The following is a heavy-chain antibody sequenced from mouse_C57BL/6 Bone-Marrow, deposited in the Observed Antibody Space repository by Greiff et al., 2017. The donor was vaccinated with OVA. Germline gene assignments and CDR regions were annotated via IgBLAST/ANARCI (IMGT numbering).Heavy chain of an antibody. CDR1: GYTFTSYW. CDR2: INPSSGYT. V-gene: IGHV1-7*01. CDR3: ASRQLHYAMDY. J-gene: IGHJ4*01. Sequence: QVQLQQPGTELVKPGASVKLSCKASGYTFTSYWMHWVKQRPGQGLEWIGYINPSSGYTKYNQKFKDKATLTADKSSSTAYMQLSSLTYEDSAVYYCASRQLHYAMDYWGQGTSVTVSS. D-gene: IGHD3-2*01.